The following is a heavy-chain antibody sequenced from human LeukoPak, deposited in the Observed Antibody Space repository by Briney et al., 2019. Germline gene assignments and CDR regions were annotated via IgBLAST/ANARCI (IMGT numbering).Heavy chain of an antibody. Sequence: SETLSLTCTVSGGSISSYYWSWIRQPPGKGLEWIGYIYYSGSTNYNPSLKSRVTISVDTSKNRFSLKLSSVTAADTAVYYCATVLGYWWYFDYWGQGTLVTVSS. CDR1: GGSISSYY. CDR3: ATVLGYWWYFDY. V-gene: IGHV4-59*01. J-gene: IGHJ4*02. D-gene: IGHD2-8*02. CDR2: IYYSGST.